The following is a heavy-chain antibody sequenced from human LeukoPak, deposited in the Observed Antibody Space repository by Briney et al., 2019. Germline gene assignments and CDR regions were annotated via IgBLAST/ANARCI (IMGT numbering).Heavy chain of an antibody. V-gene: IGHV4-39*07. CDR2: IYYSGST. CDR1: GGSISSSSYY. Sequence: PSETLSLTCTVSGGSISSSSYYWGWIRQPPGKGLEWIGSIYYSGSTYYNPSLKSRVTISVDTSKNQFSLQLNSVTPEDTAVYYCAKEEGLAARYSSSWYLDYWGQGTLVTVSS. D-gene: IGHD6-13*01. CDR3: AKEEGLAARYSSSWYLDY. J-gene: IGHJ4*02.